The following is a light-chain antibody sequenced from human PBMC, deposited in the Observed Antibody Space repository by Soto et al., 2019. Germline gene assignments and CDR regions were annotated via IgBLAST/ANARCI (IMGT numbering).Light chain of an antibody. V-gene: IGKV3-15*01. Sequence: EIVMTQSPATLSVSPGERATLSCRASQSVSSDLAWYQQKPGQAPRLLIYGASTRATGLPARFSGSGSGTEFTLTISSLQSEDSAVYYCQQRHMWPITFGQGTRLE. CDR3: QQRHMWPIT. CDR2: GAS. CDR1: QSVSSD. J-gene: IGKJ5*01.